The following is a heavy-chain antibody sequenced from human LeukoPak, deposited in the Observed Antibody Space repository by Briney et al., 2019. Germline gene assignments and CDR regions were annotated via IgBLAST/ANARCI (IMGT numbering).Heavy chain of an antibody. CDR3: AKELYIVVVTAVYAFDI. CDR2: IWYGGSNK. D-gene: IGHD2-21*02. J-gene: IGHJ3*02. CDR1: GFTFSSYG. Sequence: PGGSLRLSCAASGFTFSSYGMHWVRQAPGKGLEWVAVIWYGGSNKYYADSVKGRFTISRDNSKNTLYLQMNSLRAEDTAVYYCAKELYIVVVTAVYAFDIWGQGTMVTVSS. V-gene: IGHV3-30*02.